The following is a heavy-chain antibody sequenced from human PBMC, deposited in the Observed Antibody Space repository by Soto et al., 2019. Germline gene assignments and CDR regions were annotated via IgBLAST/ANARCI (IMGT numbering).Heavy chain of an antibody. CDR2: INPNSGVT. CDR3: ARIEWEQPGYENYDMDV. D-gene: IGHD1-26*01. V-gene: IGHV1-2*02. CDR1: GYSFTGYY. Sequence: SVKVSCKASGYSFTGYYMHWVRQAPGQGLEWMGWINPNSGVTNYAQKFQGRVTMTRDTSVSTAYMELGRLKSDDTAVYFCARIEWEQPGYENYDMDVWGHGSTVTVSS. J-gene: IGHJ6*02.